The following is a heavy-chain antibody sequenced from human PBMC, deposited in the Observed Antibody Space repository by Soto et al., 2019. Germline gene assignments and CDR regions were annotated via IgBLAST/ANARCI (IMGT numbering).Heavy chain of an antibody. CDR1: GFTFSSYG. Sequence: PGGSLRLSCAASGFTFSSYGMHWVRQAPGKGLEWVAVIWYDGSNKYYADSVKGRFTISRDNSKNTLYLQMNSLRAEDTAVYYCAREEGGYYDSSGYYLDYWGQGTLVTVSS. CDR2: IWYDGSNK. V-gene: IGHV3-33*01. J-gene: IGHJ4*02. D-gene: IGHD3-22*01. CDR3: AREEGGYYDSSGYYLDY.